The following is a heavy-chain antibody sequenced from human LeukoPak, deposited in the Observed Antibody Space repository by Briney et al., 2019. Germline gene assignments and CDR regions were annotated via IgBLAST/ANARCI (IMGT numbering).Heavy chain of an antibody. CDR3: ARRMPGDAFDV. Sequence: GGSLRLSCAASGFTFSNYGMSWVRQAPGKGLEWVSGISGSGGTTYYADSVKGRLTISRDNAKSSLYLQTNSLRAEDTAMYFCARRMPGDAFDVWGQGTMVTVSS. CDR2: ISGSGGTT. CDR1: GFTFSNYG. J-gene: IGHJ3*01. V-gene: IGHV3-23*01. D-gene: IGHD2-2*01.